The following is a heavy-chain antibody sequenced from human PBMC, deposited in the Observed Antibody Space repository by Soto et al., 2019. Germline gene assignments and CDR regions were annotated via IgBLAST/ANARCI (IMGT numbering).Heavy chain of an antibody. CDR3: ARVSRYCSSTSCYRWFDP. Sequence: SETLSLTCTVSGGSVSSGNYYRSWIRQPPGTGLEWIGFIYYTGSSSYNPSLKSRVTISVDTSKNQFSLKLSSVTAADTAVYYCARVSRYCSSTSCYRWFDPWGQGTLVTVSS. V-gene: IGHV4-61*01. D-gene: IGHD2-2*02. CDR2: IYYTGSS. J-gene: IGHJ5*02. CDR1: GGSVSSGNYY.